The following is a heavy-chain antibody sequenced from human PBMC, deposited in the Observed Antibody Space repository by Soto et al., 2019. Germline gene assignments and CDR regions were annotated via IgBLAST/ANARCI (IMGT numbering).Heavy chain of an antibody. D-gene: IGHD3-3*01. CDR3: SKFYDCSSSTCSTGAFDA. J-gene: IGHJ5*02. CDR2: IYYSGRT. Sequence: QVQLQESGPGLVKPSETLSLTCTVSGGSINNYYWSWIRQPPGKGLEWIGYIYYSGRTSYNPSLKSRGTITGDTSTCQYTLKPRYLKAADTAISKCSKFYDCSSSTCSTGAFDAWGQGTLVTVSS. V-gene: IGHV4-59*08. CDR1: GGSINNYY.